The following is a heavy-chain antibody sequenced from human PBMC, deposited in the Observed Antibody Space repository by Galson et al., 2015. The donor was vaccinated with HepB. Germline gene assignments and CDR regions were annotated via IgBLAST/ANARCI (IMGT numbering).Heavy chain of an antibody. V-gene: IGHV3-30*04. D-gene: IGHD1-26*01. Sequence: SLRLSCAASGFTFRSYAMHWVRQAPGKGLEWVAVISYDGSNKYYADSVKGRFTISRDNSKNTLHLLMNSLRAEDTAVYYCARGGRGESGDYYGFDYWGQGTLVTVSS. CDR1: GFTFRSYA. CDR2: ISYDGSNK. J-gene: IGHJ4*02. CDR3: ARGGRGESGDYYGFDY.